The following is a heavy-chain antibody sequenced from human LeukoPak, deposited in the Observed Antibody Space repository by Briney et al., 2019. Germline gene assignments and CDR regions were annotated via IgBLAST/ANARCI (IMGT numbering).Heavy chain of an antibody. J-gene: IGHJ5*02. CDR2: IHHSGNT. D-gene: IGHD2-2*01. CDR1: GDSISSSGYY. CDR3: ARSIVVVPAAMSRFDP. Sequence: SETLSLTCSVSGDSISSSGYYWDWIRQPPGKGLEWIGSIHHSGNTNYNPSLKSRVTISADMSKNQFSLKVNSVTAADTAVYYCARSIVVVPAAMSRFDPWGQGTLVTVSS. V-gene: IGHV4-39*07.